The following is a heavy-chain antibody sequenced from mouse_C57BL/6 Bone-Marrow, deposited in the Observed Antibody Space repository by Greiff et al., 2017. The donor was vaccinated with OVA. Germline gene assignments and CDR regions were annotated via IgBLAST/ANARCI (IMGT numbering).Heavy chain of an antibody. V-gene: IGHV2-9-1*01. D-gene: IGHD1-1*01. CDR3: ARKGLLGYGSSYWYFDV. CDR2: IWTGGGT. Sequence: VKLVESGPGLVAPSQSLSITCTVSGFSLTSYAISWVRQPPGKGLEWLGVIWTGGGTNYNSALKSSLSISKDNSKSQVFLKINSLQADGTARYYCARKGLLGYGSSYWYFDVWGTGTTVTVSS. J-gene: IGHJ1*03. CDR1: GFSLTSYA.